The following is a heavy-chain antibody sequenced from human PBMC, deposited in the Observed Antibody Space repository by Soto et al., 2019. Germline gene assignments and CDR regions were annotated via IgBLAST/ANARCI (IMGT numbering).Heavy chain of an antibody. V-gene: IGHV1-69*13. D-gene: IGHD6-6*01. Sequence: SVKVSCKASGGTFSSYAISWVRQAPGQGLEWMGGIIPIFGTANYAQKFQGRVTITADESTSTAYMELSSLRSEDTAVYYCARGRGSSSNNFLDPWGQGTQVTVSS. CDR1: GGTFSSYA. CDR2: IIPIFGTA. J-gene: IGHJ5*02. CDR3: ARGRGSSSNNFLDP.